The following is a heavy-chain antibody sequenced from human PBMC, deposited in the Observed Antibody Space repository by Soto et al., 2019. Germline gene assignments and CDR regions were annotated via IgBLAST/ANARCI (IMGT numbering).Heavy chain of an antibody. CDR3: ARESRGYSSSGRAY. V-gene: IGHV1-18*01. Sequence: ASVKVSCKASGYTFTSYGISWVRQAPGQGLEWMGWISAYNGNTNYAQKLQGRVTMTTDTSTSTAYMELRSLRSDDTAVYYCARESRGYSSSGRAYWGQGTLVTVSS. D-gene: IGHD6-13*01. J-gene: IGHJ4*02. CDR2: ISAYNGNT. CDR1: GYTFTSYG.